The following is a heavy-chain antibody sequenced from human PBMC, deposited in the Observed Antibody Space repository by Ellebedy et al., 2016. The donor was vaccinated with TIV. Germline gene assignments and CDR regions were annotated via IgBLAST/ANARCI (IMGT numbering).Heavy chain of an antibody. Sequence: GESLKISCAASGFTFSDCAMSWVRQAPGRGLEWVSTISGSGVGTYYADSVKGHFTISRDNSRNTLYLDMNSLRPEDTAVYYCAKDPRSIRWYFDLWGRGTLVTVSS. CDR1: GFTFSDCA. D-gene: IGHD3-10*01. CDR2: ISGSGVGT. J-gene: IGHJ2*01. V-gene: IGHV3-23*01. CDR3: AKDPRSIRWYFDL.